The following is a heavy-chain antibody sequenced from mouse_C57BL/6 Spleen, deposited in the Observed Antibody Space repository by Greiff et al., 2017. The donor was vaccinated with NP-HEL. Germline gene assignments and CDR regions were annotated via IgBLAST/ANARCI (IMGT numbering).Heavy chain of an antibody. V-gene: IGHV1-63*01. CDR2: IYPGGGYT. D-gene: IGHD2-4*01. CDR1: GYTFTNYW. CDR3: ARYYEYDQAWFAY. Sequence: QVQLQQSGAELVRPGTSVKMSCKASGYTFTNYWIGWAKQRPGHGLEWIGDIYPGGGYTNYNEKFKGKVTMTADKSSSTAYMQFSSLTSEDSAIDYGARYYEYDQAWFAYWGQGTLVTVSA. J-gene: IGHJ3*01.